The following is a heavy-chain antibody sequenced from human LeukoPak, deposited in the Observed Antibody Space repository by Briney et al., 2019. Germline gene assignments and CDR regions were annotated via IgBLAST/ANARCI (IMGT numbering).Heavy chain of an antibody. D-gene: IGHD1-26*01. V-gene: IGHV3-11*04. Sequence: GGSLRLSCAASGFPFSDYYMSWIRQAPGKGLEWVSYISSSGSTIYYADSVKGRFTISRDNAKNSLYLQMNSLRAEDTAVYYCARLSGSYWKNFDYWGQGTLVTVSS. CDR1: GFPFSDYY. CDR2: ISSSGSTI. CDR3: ARLSGSYWKNFDY. J-gene: IGHJ4*02.